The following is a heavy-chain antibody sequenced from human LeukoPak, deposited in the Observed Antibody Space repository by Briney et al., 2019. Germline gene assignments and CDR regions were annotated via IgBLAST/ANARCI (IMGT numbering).Heavy chain of an antibody. Sequence: ASVKVSCKVSGYTLTELSMHWVRQAPGKGLEWMGGFDPEDGETIYAQKFQGRVTMTEDTSTDTAYMELSSLRSEDTAVYYCATALRITIFGVASPRREYFQHWGQGTLVTVSS. CDR3: ATALRITIFGVASPRREYFQH. J-gene: IGHJ1*01. CDR1: GYTLTELS. D-gene: IGHD3-3*01. CDR2: FDPEDGET. V-gene: IGHV1-24*01.